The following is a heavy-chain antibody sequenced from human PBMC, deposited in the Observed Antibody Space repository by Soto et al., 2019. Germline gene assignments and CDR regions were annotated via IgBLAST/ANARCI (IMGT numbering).Heavy chain of an antibody. CDR1: GGSITSGDYY. Sequence: SETLSLTCAVSGGSITSGDYYWGWIRQPPGKGLEWITYIYYSGSTYYNPSLKSRVTISVDTSKNQFSLNLSSVTAADTAVYYCARVMYDILTGYYPYGMDV. J-gene: IGHJ6*01. CDR3: ARVMYDILTGYYPYGMDV. V-gene: IGHV4-30-4*01. CDR2: IYYSGST. D-gene: IGHD3-9*01.